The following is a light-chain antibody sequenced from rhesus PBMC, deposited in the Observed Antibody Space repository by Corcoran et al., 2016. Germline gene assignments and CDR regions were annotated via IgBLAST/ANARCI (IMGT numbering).Light chain of an antibody. Sequence: EIVMTQSPATLSLSLGERATLSCRASQRVTSYLAWYQQKPRQAPTPLIYGASTRATGLPDGFSGSVSGTDFTLTISSLEPEDFAVYYCQETSNLFTFGPGTKLDIK. CDR3: QETSNLFT. V-gene: IGKV3-31*02. CDR1: QRVTSY. CDR2: GAS. J-gene: IGKJ3*01.